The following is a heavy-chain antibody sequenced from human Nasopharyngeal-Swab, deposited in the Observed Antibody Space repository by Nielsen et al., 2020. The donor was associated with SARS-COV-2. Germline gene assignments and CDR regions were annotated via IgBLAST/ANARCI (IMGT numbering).Heavy chain of an antibody. Sequence: GSLRLSWAVSGGSFSANYWGWIRQPPGKGLEWIGEINHRGSTNYNPSLKSRVTISVDTSKSQFSLKLTSVTAADTSVYYCARGLSGVVPAPILGLGPYYYFYYMDVWGKGTTVTVSS. V-gene: IGHV4-34*01. CDR1: GGSFSANY. CDR2: INHRGST. J-gene: IGHJ6*03. D-gene: IGHD2-2*01. CDR3: ARGLSGVVPAPILGLGPYYYFYYMDV.